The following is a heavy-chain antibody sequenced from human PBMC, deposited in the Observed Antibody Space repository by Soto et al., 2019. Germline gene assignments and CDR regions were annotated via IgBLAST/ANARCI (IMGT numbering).Heavy chain of an antibody. D-gene: IGHD3-10*01. CDR1: GGSISRVGYY. CDR3: ARDRGYYGSGSYRRSYYYGMDV. J-gene: IGHJ6*02. CDR2: IYYSGST. V-gene: IGHV4-31*03. Sequence: QVQLQESGPGLVKPSQTLSLTCTVSGGSISRVGYYWSWIRQHPVKCLEWIGYIYYSGSTYYNPFINSRVTTSADTSKNQFSPKLSLVTAAATAVYYCARDRGYYGSGSYRRSYYYGMDVWGQGTTVTVSS.